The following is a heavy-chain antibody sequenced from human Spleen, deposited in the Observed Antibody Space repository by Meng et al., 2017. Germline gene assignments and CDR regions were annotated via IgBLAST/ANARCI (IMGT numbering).Heavy chain of an antibody. CDR3: ARIPDYDTSAS. CDR1: GGSFSDYY. J-gene: IGHJ5*02. D-gene: IGHD3-22*01. Sequence: QVQLQQWGAGLLKPSETLSFTCAVYGGSFSDYYWSWIRQPPGKGLEWIGEINHSGSTNYNPSLKSRVTISLDKSKNQFSLKLSSVTAADTAVYYCARIPDYDTSASWGQGTLVTVSS. CDR2: INHSGST. V-gene: IGHV4-34*01.